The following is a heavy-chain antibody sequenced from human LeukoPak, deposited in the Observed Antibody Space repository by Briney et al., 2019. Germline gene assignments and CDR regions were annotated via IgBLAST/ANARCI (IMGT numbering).Heavy chain of an antibody. Sequence: SETLSLTCTVSGYSISSGYYWGWIRQPPGKGLEWIGSAYHSGSTYYNPSLKSRVTISVDTSKDQFSLKLSSVTAADTAVYCCASGLVATWAHDYWGQGTLVTVSS. CDR3: ASGLVATWAHDY. V-gene: IGHV4-38-2*02. J-gene: IGHJ4*02. CDR1: GYSISSGYY. CDR2: AYHSGST. D-gene: IGHD5-12*01.